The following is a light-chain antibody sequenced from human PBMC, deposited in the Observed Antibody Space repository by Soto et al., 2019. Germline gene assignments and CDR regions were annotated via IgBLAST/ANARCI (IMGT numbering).Light chain of an antibody. J-gene: IGKJ3*01. CDR2: AAS. V-gene: IGKV1-17*01. Sequence: DILMTQTPSSLSASVGDRVTIVCRASQGINNDLGWYQQKPGRVPKRLMYAASSVQSGIPSRFSGSRSGTEFTLTISSLQPEDAATYYCLQHNTYPLTFGPGTKVEIK. CDR1: QGINND. CDR3: LQHNTYPLT.